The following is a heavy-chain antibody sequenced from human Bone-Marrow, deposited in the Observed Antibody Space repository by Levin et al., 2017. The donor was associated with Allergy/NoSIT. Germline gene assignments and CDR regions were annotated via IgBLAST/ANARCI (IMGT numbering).Heavy chain of an antibody. D-gene: IGHD4-17*01. V-gene: IGHV3-7*01. J-gene: IGHJ6*02. CDR1: GFSFSTYW. CDR2: IKEDGSDK. CDR3: ARGYDYGDYAEAEDFYYGLDV. Sequence: GGSLRLSCVASGFSFSTYWMSWVRQAPGKGLEWVANIKEDGSDKYYVGSVKGRVTVSRDNAKNSLYLQMNSLRAEDTAVYYCARGYDYGDYAEAEDFYYGLDVWGQGTTVTVS.